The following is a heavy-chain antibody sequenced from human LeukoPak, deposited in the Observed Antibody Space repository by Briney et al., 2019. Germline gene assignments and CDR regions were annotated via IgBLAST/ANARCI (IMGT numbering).Heavy chain of an antibody. V-gene: IGHV4-39*07. D-gene: IGHD3-16*02. Sequence: SETLSLTCTVSGGSISSSSYYWGWIRQPPGKGLEWIGSIYYSGSTYYNPSLKSRVTISVDTSKNQFSLKLSSVTAADTAVYYCARDGITFGGVIVKAFGYWGQGTLVTVSS. CDR2: IYYSGST. CDR1: GGSISSSSYY. CDR3: ARDGITFGGVIVKAFGY. J-gene: IGHJ4*02.